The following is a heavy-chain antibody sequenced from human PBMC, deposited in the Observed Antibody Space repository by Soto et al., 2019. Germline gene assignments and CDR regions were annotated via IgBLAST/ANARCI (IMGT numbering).Heavy chain of an antibody. CDR2: MNPNSGNT. D-gene: IGHD6-13*01. Sequence: QVQLVQSGAEVKKPGASVKVSCKASGYTFTSYDINWVRQATGQGLEWMGWMNPNSGNTGYAEKFQGRVTMTRNTSMSTVYMELSSLRSEDTAVYYCARMSSSSWYNWFAPWGQGTLVTVSS. J-gene: IGHJ5*02. CDR3: ARMSSSSWYNWFAP. V-gene: IGHV1-8*01. CDR1: GYTFTSYD.